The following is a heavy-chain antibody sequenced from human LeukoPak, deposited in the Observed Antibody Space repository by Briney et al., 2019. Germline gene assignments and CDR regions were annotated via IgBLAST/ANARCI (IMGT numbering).Heavy chain of an antibody. D-gene: IGHD2-21*02. CDR1: GFTFSSYD. Sequence: PGGSLRLSCAASGFTFSSYDMHWVRQATGKGLEWVSAIGTAGDTYYPGSVKGRFTISRENAKNSLYLQMNSLRAGDTAVYYCARSVAYCGGDCYSGDGAFDIWGQGTMVTVSS. CDR3: ARSVAYCGGDCYSGDGAFDI. V-gene: IGHV3-13*01. J-gene: IGHJ3*02. CDR2: IGTAGDT.